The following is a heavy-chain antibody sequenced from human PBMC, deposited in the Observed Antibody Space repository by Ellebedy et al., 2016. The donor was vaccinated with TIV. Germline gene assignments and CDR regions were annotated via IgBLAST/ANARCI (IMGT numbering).Heavy chain of an antibody. CDR1: GGSISSRSSY. CDR2: IYYSGGT. D-gene: IGHD1-26*01. CDR3: AGSSSGTYSH. Sequence: MPSETLSLTCTVSGGSISSRSSYWGWIRQPPGKGLEWIGYIYYSGGTNYNPSLKSRVTISVDTSRNQFSLNLSSVTAADMAVYYCAGSSSGTYSHWGQGTLVTVSS. V-gene: IGHV4-61*05. J-gene: IGHJ4*02.